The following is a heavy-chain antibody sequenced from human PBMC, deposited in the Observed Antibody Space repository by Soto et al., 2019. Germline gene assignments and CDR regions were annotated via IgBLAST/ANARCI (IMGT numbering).Heavy chain of an antibody. D-gene: IGHD2-2*01. CDR3: ARGYCISTSCYQIHYYYYGRDV. Sequence: SVKVSCKASGGTFSSYAISWVRQAPGQGLEWMGGIIPIFGTANYAQKFQGRVTITADESTSTAYMELSSLRSEDTAVYYCARGYCISTSCYQIHYYYYGRDVWGQVTTGTVS. J-gene: IGHJ6*02. V-gene: IGHV1-69*13. CDR1: GGTFSSYA. CDR2: IIPIFGTA.